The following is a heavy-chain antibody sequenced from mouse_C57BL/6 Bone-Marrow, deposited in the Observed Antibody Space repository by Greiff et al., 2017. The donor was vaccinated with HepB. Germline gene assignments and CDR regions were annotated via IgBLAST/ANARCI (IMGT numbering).Heavy chain of an antibody. CDR2: IDPSDSYT. CDR1: GYTFTSYW. V-gene: IGHV1-69*01. Sequence: VQLQQPGAELVMPGASVKLSCKASGYTFTSYWMHWVKQRPGQVLEWIGEIDPSDSYTNYNQKFKGKSTLTVDKSSSTAYMQLSSLTSEDSAVYYCAREDYYAMDYWGQGTSVTVSS. J-gene: IGHJ4*01. CDR3: AREDYYAMDY.